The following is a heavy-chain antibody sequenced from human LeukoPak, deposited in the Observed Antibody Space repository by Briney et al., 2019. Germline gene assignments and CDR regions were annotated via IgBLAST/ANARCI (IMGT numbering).Heavy chain of an antibody. CDR1: GGSFSGYY. Sequence: SETLSLTCAVYGGSFSGYYWSWIRQPPGKGLEWIGEINHSGSTNYNPSLKSRVTISVDTSKNQFSLKLSSVTAADTAVYYCARTSSSTICYTYWGQGTLVTVSS. D-gene: IGHD2-2*02. CDR2: INHSGST. J-gene: IGHJ4*02. V-gene: IGHV4-34*01. CDR3: ARTSSSTICYTY.